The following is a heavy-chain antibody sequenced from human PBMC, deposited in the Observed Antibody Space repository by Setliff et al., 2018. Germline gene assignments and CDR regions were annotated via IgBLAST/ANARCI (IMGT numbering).Heavy chain of an antibody. CDR2: IYTSWST. CDR1: GDSISSRRNY. CDR3: ARMTGFAYMDV. Sequence: SETLSLTCTVSGDSISSRRNYWGWFRQPAGKELEWIGQIYTSWSTNYNPSLKSRVTISLDTSKSQFFLKLNSVTAADTAVYYCARMTGFAYMDVWGKGTPVTVSS. D-gene: IGHD3-3*01. V-gene: IGHV4-61*09. J-gene: IGHJ6*03.